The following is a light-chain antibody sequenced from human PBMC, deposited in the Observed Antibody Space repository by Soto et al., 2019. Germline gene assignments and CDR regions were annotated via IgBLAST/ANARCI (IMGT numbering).Light chain of an antibody. J-gene: IGKJ2*01. CDR3: HQYHKFPYT. V-gene: IGKV1-5*03. CDR2: KAS. Sequence: DIQMTQSPSTLSASVEDRVTITCRASQSISAWLAWYPQQPGKAPKLLVYKASTLETGVPSRFSGSGSGTEFTLTISSLQPDDFATYYCHQYHKFPYTFGQGTKLEIK. CDR1: QSISAW.